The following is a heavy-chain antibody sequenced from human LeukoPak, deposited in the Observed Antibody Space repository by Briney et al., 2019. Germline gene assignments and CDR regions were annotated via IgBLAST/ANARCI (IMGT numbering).Heavy chain of an antibody. D-gene: IGHD3/OR15-3a*01. Sequence: SETLSLTCTVSGVSISSSNSYWGWIRQPPGKGLEWIGSIYYSGNTYYNASLKSQVSIPIDTYKNQFSLRLTSVTAADTAVYYCARQTGSGLFILPGGQGTLVTVSS. J-gene: IGHJ4*02. CDR1: GVSISSSNSY. CDR2: IYYSGNT. V-gene: IGHV4-39*01. CDR3: ARQTGSGLFILP.